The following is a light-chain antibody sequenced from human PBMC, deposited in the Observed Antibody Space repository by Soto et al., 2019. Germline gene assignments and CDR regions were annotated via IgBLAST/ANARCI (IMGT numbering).Light chain of an antibody. CDR1: SSDVGGYNY. V-gene: IGLV2-8*01. CDR3: TSYAGTNIWV. CDR2: EVS. Sequence: QSALTQPPSASGSPGQSVTISCTGTSSDVGGYNYVSRYQQYPGKAPKLMIYEVSKRPSGVPDRFSGSKSGKTASLTVSGLQPEDEADYYCTSYAGTNIWVFGGGTKVTVL. J-gene: IGLJ3*02.